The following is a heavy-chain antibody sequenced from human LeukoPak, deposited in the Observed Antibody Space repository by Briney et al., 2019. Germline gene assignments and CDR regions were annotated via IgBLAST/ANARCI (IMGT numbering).Heavy chain of an antibody. D-gene: IGHD6-19*01. CDR1: GYTFTSYY. Sequence: GASVKVSCKASGYTFTSYYMHWVRQAPGQGLEWMGIINPSTGSTSYAPRFQGRLTMTRDTSTGTVYMELSSLRSEDTAVYYCARDDRIAVAGPYYFDYWGLGTLVAVSS. V-gene: IGHV1-46*01. CDR3: ARDDRIAVAGPYYFDY. J-gene: IGHJ4*02. CDR2: INPSTGST.